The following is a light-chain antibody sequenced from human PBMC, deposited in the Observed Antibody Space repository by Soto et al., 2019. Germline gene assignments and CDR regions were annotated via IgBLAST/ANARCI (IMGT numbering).Light chain of an antibody. CDR1: SSNIGAGYD. V-gene: IGLV1-40*01. J-gene: IGLJ2*01. CDR3: QSYDSSLSGPVV. CDR2: GNS. Sequence: QLVLTQPPSVSGAPGQRVTISCTGSSSNIGAGYDVRWYQQLPGTAPKLLIYGNSNRPSGVPDRFSGSKSGTSASLAITGLQAEDEADYYCQSYDSSLSGPVVFGGGTKLTVL.